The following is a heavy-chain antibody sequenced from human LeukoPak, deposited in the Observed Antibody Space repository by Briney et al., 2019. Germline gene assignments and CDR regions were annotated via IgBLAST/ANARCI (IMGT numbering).Heavy chain of an antibody. CDR2: VSRGIGHT. CDR3: VRKVYSSSWQTTVAFDY. Sequence: GGSLRLSCAASGFAFSSYSMNWVRQAPGEGLEWVSSVSRGIGHTNYAHSVRGRFTIARDNAKNSLYLQMNSLRAEDTAVYYCVRKVYSSSWQTTVAFDYWGQGTLVTVSS. V-gene: IGHV3-21*01. D-gene: IGHD6-13*01. J-gene: IGHJ4*02. CDR1: GFAFSSYS.